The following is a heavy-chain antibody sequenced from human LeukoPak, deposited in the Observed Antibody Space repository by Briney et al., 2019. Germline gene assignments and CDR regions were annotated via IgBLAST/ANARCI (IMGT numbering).Heavy chain of an antibody. CDR3: ARGSPLLSHYYGMDV. J-gene: IGHJ6*04. Sequence: SVKVSCKASGGTFSSYAISWVRQAPGQGLEWMGGIIPIFGTANYAQRFQGRVTITADESTSTAYMELSILRSEDTAVYYCARGSPLLSHYYGMDVWGKGTTVTVSS. CDR1: GGTFSSYA. CDR2: IIPIFGTA. D-gene: IGHD3-10*01. V-gene: IGHV1-69*01.